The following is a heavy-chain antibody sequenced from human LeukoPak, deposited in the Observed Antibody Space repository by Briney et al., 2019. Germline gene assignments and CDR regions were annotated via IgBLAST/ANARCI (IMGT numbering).Heavy chain of an antibody. CDR1: GGSISSYY. Sequence: PSETLSLTCTVSGGSISSYYWSWIRQPPGKGLEWIGEINHSGSTNYNPSLKSRVTISVDTSKNQFSLKLSSVAAADTAVYYCARNLFYDYVWGSYRSDWFDPWGQGTLVTVSS. V-gene: IGHV4-34*01. CDR3: ARNLFYDYVWGSYRSDWFDP. J-gene: IGHJ5*02. D-gene: IGHD3-16*02. CDR2: INHSGST.